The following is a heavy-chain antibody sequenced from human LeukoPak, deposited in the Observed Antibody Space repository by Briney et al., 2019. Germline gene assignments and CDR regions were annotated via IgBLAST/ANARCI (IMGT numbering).Heavy chain of an antibody. CDR3: ARGAPRLTPSVY. Sequence: ASVTVSCQASGGTFISYAFNWVRQPTCQGLEWMGWMNLSSGNTGNAQKLHDRVIQTMDTYFQTAYMVPSRLPSEDTAVSYLARGAPRLTPSVYWGQGSQVADSS. J-gene: IGHJ4*02. V-gene: IGHV1-8*02. CDR1: GGTFISYA. CDR2: MNLSSGNT. D-gene: IGHD3-9*01.